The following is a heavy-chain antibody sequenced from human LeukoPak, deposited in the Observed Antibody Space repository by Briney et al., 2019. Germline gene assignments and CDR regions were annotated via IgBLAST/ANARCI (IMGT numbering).Heavy chain of an antibody. CDR1: GFTFSSYA. D-gene: IGHD6-19*01. CDR3: ANRAGYSSGWYFDY. V-gene: IGHV3-23*01. CDR2: ISGNGDYT. J-gene: IGHJ4*02. Sequence: AGGSLRLSCAASGFTFSSYAMSWVRQAPGKGLEWVSAISGNGDYTYYADSVKGRFTISRDNSKNTLYMQMNSLRAEDTAVYYCANRAGYSSGWYFDYWGQGTLVTVSS.